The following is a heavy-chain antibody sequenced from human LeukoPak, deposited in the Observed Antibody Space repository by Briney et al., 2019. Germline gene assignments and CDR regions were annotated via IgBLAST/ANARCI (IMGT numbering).Heavy chain of an antibody. D-gene: IGHD2-15*01. Sequence: SETLALTCAVYGGSFSGYYWSWIRQPPGKGLEWIGEINHSGSTNYNPSLKSRVTISVDTPKNQFSLKLSSVTAADTAVYYCARANPRKYCSGGSCSKVYYYYYGMDVWGQGTTVTVSS. CDR3: ARANPRKYCSGGSCSKVYYYYYGMDV. J-gene: IGHJ6*02. V-gene: IGHV4-34*01. CDR2: INHSGST. CDR1: GGSFSGYY.